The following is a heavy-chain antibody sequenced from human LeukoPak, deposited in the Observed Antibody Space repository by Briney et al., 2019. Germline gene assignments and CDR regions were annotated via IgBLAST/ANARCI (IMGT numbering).Heavy chain of an antibody. D-gene: IGHD3-22*01. V-gene: IGHV3-9*03. CDR2: ISWNSGSI. Sequence: GRSLRLSCAASGLTFDDYAMHWVRQAPGKGLEWVSGISWNSGSIGYADSVKGRFTISRDNAKNSLYLQMNSLRAEDMALYYCAKALYYYDSSGPFDYWGQGTLVAVSS. J-gene: IGHJ4*02. CDR1: GLTFDDYA. CDR3: AKALYYYDSSGPFDY.